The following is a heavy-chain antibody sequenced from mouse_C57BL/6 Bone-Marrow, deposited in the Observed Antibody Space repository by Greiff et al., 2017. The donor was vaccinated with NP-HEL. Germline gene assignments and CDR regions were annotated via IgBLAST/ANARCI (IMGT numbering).Heavy chain of an antibody. CDR1: GFNIKDYY. CDR2: IDPEDGET. D-gene: IGHD1-1*01. CDR3: ARDYYGSSYCAMDY. Sequence: DVHLVESGAELVKPGASVKLSCTASGFNIKDYYMHWVKQRTEQGLEWIGRIDPEDGETKYAPKFQGKATITADTSSNTAYLQLSSLTSEDTAVYYCARDYYGSSYCAMDYWGQGTSVTVSS. V-gene: IGHV14-2*01. J-gene: IGHJ4*01.